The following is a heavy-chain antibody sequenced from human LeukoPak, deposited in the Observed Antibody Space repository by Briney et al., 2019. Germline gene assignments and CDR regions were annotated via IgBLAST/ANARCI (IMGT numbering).Heavy chain of an antibody. CDR2: IYYSGST. J-gene: IGHJ3*02. CDR3: ARYCSSTSCLPHAFDI. V-gene: IGHV4-31*03. D-gene: IGHD2-2*01. CDR1: GGSISSGGYY. Sequence: SETLSLTCTVSGGSISSGGYYWSWIRQPPGKGLEWIGYIYYSGSTYYNPSLKSRVTISVDTSKNQFSLKLSSVTAADTAVYYCARYCSSTSCLPHAFDIWGQGTMVTVSS.